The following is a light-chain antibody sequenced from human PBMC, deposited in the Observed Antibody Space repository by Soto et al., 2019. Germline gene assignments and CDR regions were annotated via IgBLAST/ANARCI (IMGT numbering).Light chain of an antibody. CDR3: SSFTSGGTWV. CDR1: SSDVGAYNH. V-gene: IGLV2-14*03. Sequence: QSVLTQPASVSGSPGQSITISCTGTSSDVGAYNHVSRYQQHPGKVPKVMIYEVNNRPSGVSNRFSASKSGNTASLTISGLQAEDEATYYCSSFTSGGTWVFGGGTKLTVL. J-gene: IGLJ3*02. CDR2: EVN.